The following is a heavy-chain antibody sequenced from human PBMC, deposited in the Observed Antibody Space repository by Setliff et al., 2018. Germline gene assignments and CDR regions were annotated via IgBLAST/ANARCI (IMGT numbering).Heavy chain of an antibody. J-gene: IGHJ6*02. CDR3: ARATIFGVAPYYYYYYGMDV. V-gene: IGHV3-66*01. CDR2: IYTGGST. D-gene: IGHD3-3*01. Sequence: GGSLRLSCAASGFTVSSYYMTWVRQAPGKGLEWVSVIYTGGSTYYADSVKGRFTISRDDSNNTLYLQMKSLRAEDTAVYYCARATIFGVAPYYYYYYGMDVWGQGTTVTVSS. CDR1: GFTVSSYY.